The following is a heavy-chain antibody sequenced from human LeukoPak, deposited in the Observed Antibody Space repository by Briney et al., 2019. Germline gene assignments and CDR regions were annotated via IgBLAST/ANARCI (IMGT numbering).Heavy chain of an antibody. J-gene: IGHJ3*02. V-gene: IGHV3-30*02. CDR3: AKGYYYDSSGYYYNGAFDI. D-gene: IGHD3-22*01. CDR2: IRYDGSNK. CDR1: GFTFSSYG. Sequence: GGSLRLSCAASGFTFSSYGMHWVRQAPGKGLEWVAFIRYDGSNKYYADSVKGRFTISRDNSKNTLYLQMNSLRAEDTAVYYCAKGYYYDSSGYYYNGAFDIWGQGTMVTVSS.